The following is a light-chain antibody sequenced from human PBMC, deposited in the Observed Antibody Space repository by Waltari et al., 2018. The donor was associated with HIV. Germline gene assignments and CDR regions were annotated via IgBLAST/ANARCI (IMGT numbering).Light chain of an antibody. V-gene: IGLV3-25*03. Sequence: SYELTQPTSVSMYPGQTARITCSGDALPKRYAYWYQEKPGQAPVLVVYKDNERPSGTPWRCSVSSLGTTVTLARSGGQADDESDSSCQSAGSSCPWVFGAGTKLTVL. CDR3: QSAGSSCPWV. J-gene: IGLJ3*02. CDR2: KDN. CDR1: ALPKRY.